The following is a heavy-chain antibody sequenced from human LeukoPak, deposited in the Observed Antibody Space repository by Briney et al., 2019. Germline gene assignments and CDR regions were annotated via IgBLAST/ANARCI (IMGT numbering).Heavy chain of an antibody. CDR3: ARTPGIVGAKGDAFDI. V-gene: IGHV5-51*01. J-gene: IGHJ3*02. Sequence: GESLKISCKGSGYSFTSYWIGWVRQMPGKGLEWMGIIYPGDSDTRYSPSFQGQVTISADKSISTAYLQWSSLKASDTAMYYCARTPGIVGAKGDAFDIWGQGTMVTVSS. D-gene: IGHD1-26*01. CDR2: IYPGDSDT. CDR1: GYSFTSYW.